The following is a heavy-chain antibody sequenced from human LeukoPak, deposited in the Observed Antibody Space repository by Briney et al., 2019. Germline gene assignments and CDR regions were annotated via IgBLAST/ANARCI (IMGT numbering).Heavy chain of an antibody. CDR2: IYYSGST. D-gene: IGHD3-10*01. V-gene: IGHV4-30-4*08. J-gene: IGHJ5*02. CDR1: GGSISSGDYY. CDR3: ARFGELPYEERLNWFDP. Sequence: SETLSLTCTGSGGSISSGDYYWSWIRQPPGKGLEWIGYIYYSGSTYYNPSLKSRVTISVDTSKNQFSLKLSSVTAADTAVYYCARFGELPYEERLNWFDPWGQGTLVTVSS.